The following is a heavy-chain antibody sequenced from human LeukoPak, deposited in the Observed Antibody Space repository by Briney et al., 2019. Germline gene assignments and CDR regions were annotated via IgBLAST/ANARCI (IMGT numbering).Heavy chain of an antibody. CDR1: GYTFTGYY. CDR2: INPNSGGI. Sequence: GASVKVSCKASGYTFTGYYMHWVRQAPGQGLEWMGWINPNSGGINYAQKFQGRVTMTRDTSISTAYMELSRLRSDDTAVYYCARVFEYSYYDSSGYSPFDYWGQGTLVTVSS. J-gene: IGHJ4*02. CDR3: ARVFEYSYYDSSGYSPFDY. D-gene: IGHD3-22*01. V-gene: IGHV1-2*02.